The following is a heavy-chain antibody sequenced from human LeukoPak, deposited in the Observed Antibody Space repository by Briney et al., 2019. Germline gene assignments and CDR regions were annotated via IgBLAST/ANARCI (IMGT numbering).Heavy chain of an antibody. D-gene: IGHD3-22*01. Sequence: ASVKVSCKASGYTFTSYGISWVRQAPGQGLEWMGIINPSGGSTSYAQKFQGRVTMTRDTSTSTVYMELSSLRSEDTAVYYCARDLVPHYYDSSGQYYFDYWGQGTLVTVSS. CDR3: ARDLVPHYYDSSGQYYFDY. CDR1: GYTFTSYG. V-gene: IGHV1-46*01. J-gene: IGHJ4*02. CDR2: INPSGGST.